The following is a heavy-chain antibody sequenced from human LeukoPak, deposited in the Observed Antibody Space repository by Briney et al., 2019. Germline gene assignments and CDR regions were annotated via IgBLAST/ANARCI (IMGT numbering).Heavy chain of an antibody. Sequence: SETLSLTCTVSGGSISSSSYYWGWIRQPPGKGLEWIGSIYYSGSTYYNPSLKSRVTISVDTSKNQFSLKLSSVTAADTAVYYCARVYGSGSYYNGYYYYMDVWGKGTTVTISS. D-gene: IGHD3-10*01. CDR2: IYYSGST. CDR1: GGSISSSSYY. CDR3: ARVYGSGSYYNGYYYYMDV. V-gene: IGHV4-39*01. J-gene: IGHJ6*03.